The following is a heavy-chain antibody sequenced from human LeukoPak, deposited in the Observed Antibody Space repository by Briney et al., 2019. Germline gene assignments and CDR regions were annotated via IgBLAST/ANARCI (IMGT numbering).Heavy chain of an antibody. D-gene: IGHD3-3*01. Sequence: SETLSLTCTLSGDSISSGDYYWSWIRQPPGRGLEWVGYIYHSETTHYNPSLRSRVTILVDVSENQFSLKLASVTAADTAAYYCARGYNFWIEGAFDIWGQGTMVTVSS. CDR2: IYHSETT. CDR3: ARGYNFWIEGAFDI. CDR1: GDSISSGDYY. V-gene: IGHV4-30-4*08. J-gene: IGHJ3*02.